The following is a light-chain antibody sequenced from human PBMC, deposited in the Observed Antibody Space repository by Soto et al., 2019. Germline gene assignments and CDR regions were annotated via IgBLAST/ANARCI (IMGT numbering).Light chain of an antibody. CDR2: GAS. J-gene: IGKJ2*01. Sequence: EIVLTQYPGTLSLSPGERATLSCRASQSVSSSHLAWYQQKPGQAPRLLIYGASSRASGVPDRFSGSGSGTDFTLTISRLETDDFAVYYCQQYGMLYAFGQGTKLEIK. V-gene: IGKV3-20*01. CDR1: QSVSSSH. CDR3: QQYGMLYA.